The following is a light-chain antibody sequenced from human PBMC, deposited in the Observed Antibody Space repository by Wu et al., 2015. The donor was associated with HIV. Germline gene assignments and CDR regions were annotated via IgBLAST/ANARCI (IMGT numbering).Light chain of an antibody. CDR3: QQYGSSPLT. Sequence: EIVLTQSPGTLSLSPGERATLSCRASQSVSSSYLAWYQQKPGQAPRLLIYGASSRATGIPDRFSGSGSGTDFTLTISRLEPEYFAVYYCQQYGSSPLTFGRRDRRWRSN. CDR2: GAS. J-gene: IGKJ4*01. CDR1: QSVSSSY. V-gene: IGKV3-20*01.